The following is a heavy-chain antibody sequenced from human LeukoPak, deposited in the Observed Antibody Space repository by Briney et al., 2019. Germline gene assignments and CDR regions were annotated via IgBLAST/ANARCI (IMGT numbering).Heavy chain of an antibody. CDR3: AKDGSGSYDY. CDR1: GFTFSSYA. CDR2: ISGSGGST. V-gene: IGHV3-23*01. D-gene: IGHD3-10*01. Sequence: GGSLRLSCSASGFTFSSYAMHWVRQAPGKGLEWVSAISGSGGSTYYADSVKGRFTISRDNSKNTLYLQMNSLRAEDTAVYYCAKDGSGSYDYWGQGTLVTVSS. J-gene: IGHJ4*02.